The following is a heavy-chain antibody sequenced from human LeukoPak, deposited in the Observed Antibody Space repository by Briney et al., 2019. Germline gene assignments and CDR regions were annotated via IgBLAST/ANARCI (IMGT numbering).Heavy chain of an antibody. CDR1: GGSFSGYY. D-gene: IGHD3-22*01. CDR2: INHSGST. Sequence: SETLSLTCAVYGGSFSGYYWSWIRQPPGKGLEWIGEINHSGSTNYNPSLKSRVTISVDTSKNQFSLKLSSVTAADTAVYYCARGRYYYDSSGYYYYFDYWGQGTLVTVSS. CDR3: ARGRYYYDSSGYYYYFDY. V-gene: IGHV4-34*01. J-gene: IGHJ4*02.